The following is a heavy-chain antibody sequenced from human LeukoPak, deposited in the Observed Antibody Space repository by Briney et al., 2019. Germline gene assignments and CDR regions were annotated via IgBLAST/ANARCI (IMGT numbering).Heavy chain of an antibody. Sequence: SETLSLTCAVYGGSFSGYYWSWIRQPPGKGLEWVGEINHSGSTNYNPSLKSRVTISVDTSRNQFSLKLSSVTAADTAVYYCARVDPVVVPSAIVFDYWGQGTLVTVSS. CDR2: INHSGST. V-gene: IGHV4-34*01. J-gene: IGHJ4*02. CDR1: GGSFSGYY. CDR3: ARVDPVVVPSAIVFDY. D-gene: IGHD2-2*03.